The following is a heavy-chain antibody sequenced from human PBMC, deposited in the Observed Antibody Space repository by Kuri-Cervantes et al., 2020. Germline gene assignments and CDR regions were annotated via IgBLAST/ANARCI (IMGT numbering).Heavy chain of an antibody. D-gene: IGHD1-26*01. CDR1: GGPFSDYY. J-gene: IGHJ4*02. Sequence: GSLRLSCALYGGPFSDYYCSWIRQPPGKGLEWIGEINHGGSTNYNPSLKSRVTISADTSKNQFSLKLSSVTAADTAVYYCARDLLPYYWGQGTLVTVSS. CDR3: ARDLLPYY. CDR2: INHGGST. V-gene: IGHV4-34*01.